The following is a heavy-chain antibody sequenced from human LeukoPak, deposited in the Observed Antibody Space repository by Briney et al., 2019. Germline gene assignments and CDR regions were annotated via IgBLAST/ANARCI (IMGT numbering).Heavy chain of an antibody. J-gene: IGHJ3*02. Sequence: SVRVSCKASGYTFTSYYMHWVRQAPGQGLEWMGGIIPIFGTANYAQKFQGRVTITADESTSTAYMELSSLRSEDTAVYYCARRHTYYYDSSGYPLDAFDIWGQGTMVTVSS. V-gene: IGHV1-69*13. CDR3: ARRHTYYYDSSGYPLDAFDI. CDR2: IIPIFGTA. D-gene: IGHD3-22*01. CDR1: GYTFTSYY.